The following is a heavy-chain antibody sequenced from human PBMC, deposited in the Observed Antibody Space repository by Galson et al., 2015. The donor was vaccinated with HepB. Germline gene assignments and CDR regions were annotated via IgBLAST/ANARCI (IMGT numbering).Heavy chain of an antibody. CDR2: TYYRSKWYN. V-gene: IGHV6-1*01. CDR3: ARSEYGAYWYFDV. D-gene: IGHD2-2*01. J-gene: IGHJ2*01. Sequence: CAISGDSVSNNNAAWIWIRQSPSRGLEWLGRTYYRSKWYNDYAVSLKSRITINPDTSKNQFSLQLDSVTPEDTAVYYCARSEYGAYWYFDVWGHGTLVTVSS. CDR1: GDSVSNNNAA.